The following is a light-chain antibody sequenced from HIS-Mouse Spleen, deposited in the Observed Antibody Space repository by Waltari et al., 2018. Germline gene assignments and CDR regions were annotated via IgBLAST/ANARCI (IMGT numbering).Light chain of an antibody. V-gene: IGLV2-14*02. CDR3: SSYTSSSTV. CDR1: SSDVGSYNL. J-gene: IGLJ2*01. Sequence: QSALTQPASVSGSPGQSITIPCTGTSSDVGSYNLVSWYQQHPGKAPKLMIYEGSKRPSGVSNRFSGSKSGNTASLTISGLQAEDEADYYCSSYTSSSTVFGGGTKLTVL. CDR2: EGS.